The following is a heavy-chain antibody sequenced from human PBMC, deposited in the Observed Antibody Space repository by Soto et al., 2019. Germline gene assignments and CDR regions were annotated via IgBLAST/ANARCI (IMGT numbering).Heavy chain of an antibody. CDR3: AHRYCSGGSCYDDDVTFDI. D-gene: IGHD2-15*01. J-gene: IGHJ3*02. V-gene: IGHV2-5*02. CDR2: IYWDDDK. CDR1: GFSLSTSGVG. Sequence: SGPTLVNPTQTLTLTCTFSGFSLSTSGVGVGWIRQPPGKALEWLALIYWDDDKRYSPSLKSRLTITKDTSKNQVVLTMTNMDPVDTATYYCAHRYCSGGSCYDDDVTFDIWGQGTMVTVSS.